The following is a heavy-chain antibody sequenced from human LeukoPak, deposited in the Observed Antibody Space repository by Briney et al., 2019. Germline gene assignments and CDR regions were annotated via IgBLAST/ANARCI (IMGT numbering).Heavy chain of an antibody. V-gene: IGHV3-23*01. CDR2: ISESGGST. D-gene: IGHD3-9*01. CDR3: AKGIRYTNYYFDY. J-gene: IGHJ4*02. CDR1: GFTFSTYA. Sequence: HAGGSLRLSCAASGFTFSTYAMSWVRQAPGKGLEWVSAISESGGSTYDADSVKGRFTISRDNSKNTLYLQMNSLRAEDTAVYYCAKGIRYTNYYFDYWGQGTLVTVSS.